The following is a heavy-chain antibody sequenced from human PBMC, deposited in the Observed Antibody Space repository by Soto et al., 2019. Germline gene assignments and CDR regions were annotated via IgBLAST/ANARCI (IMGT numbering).Heavy chain of an antibody. CDR1: GFSLSTSGVG. CDR3: VHDSTGWYGFDY. D-gene: IGHD6-19*01. V-gene: IGHV2-5*01. J-gene: IGHJ4*02. CDR2: VYWNDDK. Sequence: QITLKESGPTLVKPTQTLTLTCTFSGFSLSTSGVGVGWIRQPPGKALEWLALVYWNDDKRYSPSLKSRLTITKDTLKNQVVLTMTNMDPADTATYHCVHDSTGWYGFDYWGQGTLDTVSS.